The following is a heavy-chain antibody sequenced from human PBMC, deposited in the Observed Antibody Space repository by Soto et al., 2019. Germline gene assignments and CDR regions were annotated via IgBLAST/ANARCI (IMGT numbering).Heavy chain of an antibody. V-gene: IGHV3-23*01. CDR3: AKDYGHCSGGSCYSNYYYGMDV. Sequence: GGSLRLSCAASGFTFSSYAMSWVRQAPGKGLEWVSAISGSGGSTYYADSVKGRFTISRDNSKKTLYLQMNSLRAEDTAVYYCAKDYGHCSGGSCYSNYYYGMDVWGQGTTVTVSS. CDR1: GFTFSSYA. J-gene: IGHJ6*02. CDR2: ISGSGGST. D-gene: IGHD2-15*01.